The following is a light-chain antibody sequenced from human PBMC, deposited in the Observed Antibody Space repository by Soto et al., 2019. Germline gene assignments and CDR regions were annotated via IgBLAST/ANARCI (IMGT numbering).Light chain of an antibody. CDR1: SSNIGGNY. J-gene: IGLJ1*01. Sequence: QSVLTQPPSASGTPGQRVTISCSGSSSNIGGNYVYWYQQLPATAPKLLIYRNDQRPSGVPDRFSASKSGTSASLAISGLRSEDEADYYCASWDDSLSGRFVFGTGTKLTVL. CDR2: RND. V-gene: IGLV1-47*01. CDR3: ASWDDSLSGRFV.